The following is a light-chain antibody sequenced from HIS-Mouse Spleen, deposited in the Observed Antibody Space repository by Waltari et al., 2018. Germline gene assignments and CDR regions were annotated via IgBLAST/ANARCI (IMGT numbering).Light chain of an antibody. J-gene: IGLJ2*01. CDR2: EDS. CDR1: ALPKQY. V-gene: IGLV3-10*01. Sequence: SYELTQPPSVSVSPGQTARITCSGAALPKQYAYWYQQKSGQAPVLVIYEDSKRPSGIPERFSGSSSGTMVTLTISGAQVEDEADYYCYSTDSSGNHRVFGGGTKLTVL. CDR3: YSTDSSGNHRV.